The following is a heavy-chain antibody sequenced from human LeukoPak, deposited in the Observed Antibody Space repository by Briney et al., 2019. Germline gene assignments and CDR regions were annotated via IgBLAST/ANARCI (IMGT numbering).Heavy chain of an antibody. CDR2: IHTSGST. D-gene: IGHD2-15*01. CDR1: GGSISSYY. J-gene: IGHJ4*02. CDR3: ARVICSGGSCRFDY. V-gene: IGHV4-4*07. Sequence: SETLSLTCTVSGGSISSYYWNWIRQPAGKGLEWIGRIHTSGSTNYNPSPKSRVTMSVDTSKNKFSLKLSSVTAADTAVYYCARVICSGGSCRFDYWGQGTPVTVSS.